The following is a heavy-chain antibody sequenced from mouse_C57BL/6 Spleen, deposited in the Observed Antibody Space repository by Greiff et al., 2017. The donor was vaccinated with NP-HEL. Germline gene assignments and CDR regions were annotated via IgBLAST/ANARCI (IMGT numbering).Heavy chain of an antibody. D-gene: IGHD1-1*01. Sequence: EVQGVESGGGLVKPGGSLKLSCAASGFTFSSYAMSWVRQTPEKRLEWVATISDGGSYTYYPDNVKGRFTISRDNAKNNLYLQMSHLKSEDTAMYYCARDCYGSSYDYFDYWGQGTTLTVSS. V-gene: IGHV5-4*01. CDR3: ARDCYGSSYDYFDY. J-gene: IGHJ2*01. CDR2: ISDGGSYT. CDR1: GFTFSSYA.